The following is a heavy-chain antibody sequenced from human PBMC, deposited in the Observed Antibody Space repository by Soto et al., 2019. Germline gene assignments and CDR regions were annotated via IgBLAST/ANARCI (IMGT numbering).Heavy chain of an antibody. CDR2: IIPIFHTA. CDR3: ATVGSCNTSCSMFYYYPHGIDV. CDR1: GDTFNSYA. J-gene: IGHJ6*02. Sequence: RASVKVSCKASGDTFNSYAISWVRRAPGQGLEWMGGIIPIFHTANYAQKFQARVTMTADESARTAYMELSGLRSEDTAVYYCATVGSCNTSCSMFYYYPHGIDVWGQGTMVTV. V-gene: IGHV1-69*13. D-gene: IGHD2-15*01.